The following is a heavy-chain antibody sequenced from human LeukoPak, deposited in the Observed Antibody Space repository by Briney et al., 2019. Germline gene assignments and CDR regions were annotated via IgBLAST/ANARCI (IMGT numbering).Heavy chain of an antibody. J-gene: IGHJ3*02. D-gene: IGHD2-21*02. Sequence: GGSLRLSCAASGFSFSNYGMNWARQAPGKGLEWVSGISGRGVSTYYADSLKGRFTVSRDNSKNTVFLQMNSLRAEDTAVYYCAKTVVVTGNPRAFDIWGQGTMVTVSS. CDR1: GFSFSNYG. CDR3: AKTVVVTGNPRAFDI. V-gene: IGHV3-23*01. CDR2: ISGRGVST.